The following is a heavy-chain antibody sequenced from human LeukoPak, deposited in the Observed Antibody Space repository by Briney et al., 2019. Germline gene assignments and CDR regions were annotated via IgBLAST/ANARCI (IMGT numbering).Heavy chain of an antibody. D-gene: IGHD6-13*01. CDR3: ARARSSSWYAYNWFDP. V-gene: IGHV5-51*01. Sequence: GESLKVSCKGSGYSFTSYWIGWVRQLPGKGLVWMGIIYPGDSDTRYSPSFQGQVTISADKSISTAYLQWSSLKASDTAMYYCARARSSSWYAYNWFDPWGQGTLVTVSS. J-gene: IGHJ5*02. CDR1: GYSFTSYW. CDR2: IYPGDSDT.